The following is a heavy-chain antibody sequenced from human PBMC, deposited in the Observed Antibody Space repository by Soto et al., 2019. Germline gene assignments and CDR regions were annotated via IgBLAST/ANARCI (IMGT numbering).Heavy chain of an antibody. CDR2: VKEDGSDT. V-gene: IGHV3-7*01. CDR1: GFTFTSYW. Sequence: QPGGSLRLSCAASGFTFTSYWMSWVRQAPGKGLEWVANVKEDGSDTYYVDSVKGRFTISRDNAKNSLYLQMNSLRAEDTAVYYCATSAAAPGNYWGRGTLVTVSS. CDR3: ATSAAAPGNY. J-gene: IGHJ4*02. D-gene: IGHD6-13*01.